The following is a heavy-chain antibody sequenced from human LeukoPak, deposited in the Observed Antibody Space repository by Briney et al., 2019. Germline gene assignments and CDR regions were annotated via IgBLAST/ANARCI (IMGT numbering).Heavy chain of an antibody. V-gene: IGHV5-51*01. CDR2: IYPGDSDT. J-gene: IGHJ5*02. D-gene: IGHD6-13*01. Sequence: GASLQISDQGSGSLFTSQWIGGGRQLPGKGLEGMGFIYPGDSDTRYSPSFQGQVTISADKSISTAYLQCNSLKASDTAMYYCARHVGRITAADTRWFDPWGQGTLVTVSS. CDR1: GSLFTSQW. CDR3: ARHVGRITAADTRWFDP.